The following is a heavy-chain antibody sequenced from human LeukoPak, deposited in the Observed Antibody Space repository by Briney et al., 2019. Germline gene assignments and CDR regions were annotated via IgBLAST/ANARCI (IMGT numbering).Heavy chain of an antibody. D-gene: IGHD3-10*01. CDR1: GYTFTSYD. CDR3: ARRGVGSHYYYYYGMDV. J-gene: IGHJ6*02. V-gene: IGHV1-8*01. CDR2: KNPNSGNT. Sequence: GASVKVSCKASGYTFTSYDINWVRQATGQGLEWMGWKNPNSGNTGYAQKFQGRVTMTRNTSISTAYMELSSLRSEDTAVYYCARRGVGSHYYYYYGMDVWGQGTTVSVSS.